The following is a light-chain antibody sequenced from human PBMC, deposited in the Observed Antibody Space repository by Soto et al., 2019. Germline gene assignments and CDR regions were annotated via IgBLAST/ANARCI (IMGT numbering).Light chain of an antibody. CDR1: QGISNH. J-gene: IGKJ3*01. V-gene: IGKV1-16*02. CDR2: AAS. CDR3: HEYNSYPVT. Sequence: DIQITQSPSSLSASVGDRVTITCRASQGISNHLAWFQQKPGEAPKSLIYAASSLQRGVPSKFSGSGSGTDLPLNISRLQPEDSATYYDHEYNSYPVTFGLGTQVDIK.